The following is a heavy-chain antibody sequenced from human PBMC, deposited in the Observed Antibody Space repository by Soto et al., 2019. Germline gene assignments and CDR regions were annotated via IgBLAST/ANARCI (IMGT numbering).Heavy chain of an antibody. V-gene: IGHV3-30*04. J-gene: IGHJ6*03. Sequence: GGSLRLSCAASGFTFSSYAMHWVRQAPGKGLEWVAVISYDGSNKYYADSVKGRFTISRDNSKNTLYLQMNSLRAEDTAVYYCARDCIAVAGTYYYYMDVWGKGTTVTVSS. CDR2: ISYDGSNK. CDR3: ARDCIAVAGTYYYYMDV. CDR1: GFTFSSYA. D-gene: IGHD6-19*01.